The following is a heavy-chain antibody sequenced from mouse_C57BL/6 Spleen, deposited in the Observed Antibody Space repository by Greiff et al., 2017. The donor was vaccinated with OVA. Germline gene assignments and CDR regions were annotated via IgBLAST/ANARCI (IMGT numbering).Heavy chain of an antibody. V-gene: IGHV1-85*01. CDR2: IYPRAGST. CDR1: GYTFTSYD. Sequence: VKLVESGPELVRPGASVTLSCKASGYTFTSYDINWVKQRPGQGLEWIGWIYPRAGSTNYNEKFKGKATLTVDTSSSTAYMELHSLTSEDSAVYYYARMYPVATVVAWDYWGQGTTLTVSS. J-gene: IGHJ2*01. D-gene: IGHD1-1*01. CDR3: ARMYPVATVVAWDY.